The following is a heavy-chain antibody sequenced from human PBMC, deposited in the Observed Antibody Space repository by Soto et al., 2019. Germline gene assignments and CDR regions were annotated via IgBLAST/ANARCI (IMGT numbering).Heavy chain of an antibody. V-gene: IGHV4-4*02. CDR3: ARVRYDRSSFDH. D-gene: IGHD3-22*01. Sequence: QVQLQESGPGLVRPSGALSVTCAVSGDSISRSHWWSWVRQSPGKGLEWIGEISHSGITNYNPSLKSRVTISGDKSKNQPSMKLTSVNAEDTAVDYGARVRYDRSSFDHWGHGTLVYVSS. J-gene: IGHJ4*01. CDR1: GDSISRSHW. CDR2: ISHSGIT.